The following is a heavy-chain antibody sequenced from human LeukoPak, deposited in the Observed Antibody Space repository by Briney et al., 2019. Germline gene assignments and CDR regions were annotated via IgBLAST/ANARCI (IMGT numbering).Heavy chain of an antibody. CDR1: GFSLSSSEMG. CDR3: ARITMVRGVIVIFDF. V-gene: IGHV2-70*11. Sequence: SGPALVKPTQTLTLTCTFSGFSLSSSEMGVSWIRQRPVKALEWLARIDWDDDKYYTTSLRSRLTISKDTSKNQVVLTMTNMDPADTATYYCARITMVRGVIVIFDFWGQGTLVTVST. CDR2: IDWDDDK. J-gene: IGHJ4*02. D-gene: IGHD3-10*01.